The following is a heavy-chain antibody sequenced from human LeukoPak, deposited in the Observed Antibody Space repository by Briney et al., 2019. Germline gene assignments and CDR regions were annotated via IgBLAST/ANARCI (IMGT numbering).Heavy chain of an antibody. CDR1: RFTFSTYE. CDR3: ARVKSYYYYYMDV. V-gene: IGHV3-21*01. CDR2: ISSSSSYI. J-gene: IGHJ6*03. Sequence: GGSLRLSCAASRFTFSTYEMNWVRQAPGKGLEWVSSISSSSSYIYYADSVKGRFTISRDNAKNSLYLQMNSLRAEDTAVYYCARVKSYYYYYMDVWGKGTTVTISS.